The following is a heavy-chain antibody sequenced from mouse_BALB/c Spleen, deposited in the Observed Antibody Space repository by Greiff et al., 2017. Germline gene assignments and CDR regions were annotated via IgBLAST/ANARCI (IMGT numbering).Heavy chain of an antibody. CDR3: ARSGFDY. Sequence: VQLQQSGAELARPGASVKLSCKASGYTFTDYYINWVKQRPGQGLEWIGEIYPGSGNTYYNEKFKGKATLTADKSSSTAYMQLSSLTSEDSAVYFCARSGFDYWGQGTTLTVSS. V-gene: IGHV1-77*01. J-gene: IGHJ2*01. CDR2: IYPGSGNT. CDR1: GYTFTDYY. D-gene: IGHD4-1*01.